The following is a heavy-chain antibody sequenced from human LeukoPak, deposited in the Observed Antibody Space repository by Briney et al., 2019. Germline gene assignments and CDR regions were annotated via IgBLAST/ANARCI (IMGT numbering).Heavy chain of an antibody. V-gene: IGHV4-34*01. D-gene: IGHD3-22*01. CDR1: GGSFSGYY. J-gene: IGHJ4*02. CDR2: INHSGST. Sequence: SETLSLTCAVYGGSFSGYYWSWIRQPPGKGPEWIGEINHSGSTNYNPSLKSRVTISVDTSKNQFSLKLSSVTAADTAVYYCARVGYDSSGYYSFDYWGQGTLVTVSS. CDR3: ARVGYDSSGYYSFDY.